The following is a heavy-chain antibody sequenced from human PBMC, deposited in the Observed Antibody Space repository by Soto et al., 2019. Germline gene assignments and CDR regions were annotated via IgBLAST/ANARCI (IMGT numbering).Heavy chain of an antibody. J-gene: IGHJ4*02. Sequence: EVLLVESGGGLVQPGGSLRLSCAGTGLTFSNYGMNWVRQAPGKGLEWVSYINGTGTTIYYAASVKGRFTISRDNAKNSLYLQMSSLRAEDTAFYYCATKVYGTTYFGYWGQGALVTVSS. CDR3: ATKVYGTTYFGY. CDR1: GLTFSNYG. CDR2: INGTGTTI. D-gene: IGHD1-7*01. V-gene: IGHV3-48*03.